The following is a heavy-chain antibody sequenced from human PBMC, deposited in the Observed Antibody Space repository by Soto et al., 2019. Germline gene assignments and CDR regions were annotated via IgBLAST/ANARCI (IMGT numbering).Heavy chain of an antibody. J-gene: IGHJ3*02. V-gene: IGHV1-69*06. D-gene: IGHD1-1*01. Sequence: SVKASRQASSGTFSRYAISWLRKASGQGLXWXGXXXPXFXTXNXXXXIQGRVTITADKSTSTAYMELSSLRSEDTAVYYCARSQNVDAFDIWGQGTMVTVSS. CDR1: SGTFSRYA. CDR2: XXPXFXTX. CDR3: ARSQNVDAFDI.